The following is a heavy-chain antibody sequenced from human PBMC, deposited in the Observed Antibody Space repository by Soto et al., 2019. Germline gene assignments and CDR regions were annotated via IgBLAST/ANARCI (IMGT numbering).Heavy chain of an antibody. Sequence: GASVKVSCKASGYIFTNYYIHWVRQAPGQGLEWMAIINPNGGSTNCAQEFQGRITLTRDTFTSTVYMDLSSLTSEDTAVYYCARGLYSGDKWGQGTLVTVSS. CDR3: ARGLYSGDK. V-gene: IGHV1-46*01. D-gene: IGHD2-21*01. CDR2: INPNGGST. CDR1: GYIFTNYY. J-gene: IGHJ4*02.